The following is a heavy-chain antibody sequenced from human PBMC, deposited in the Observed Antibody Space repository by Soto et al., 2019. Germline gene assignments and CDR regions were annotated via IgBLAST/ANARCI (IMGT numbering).Heavy chain of an antibody. D-gene: IGHD1-1*01. V-gene: IGHV4-4*07. CDR1: GSYISCFY. Sequence: SETLSLTCTVSGSYISCFYWSLIRPSAGKGLEWIGRIYATGTTDYNPSLKSRVMMSVDTSKKQFSLKLRSVTAADTAVYYCVRDGTKTLRDWFDPWGQG. J-gene: IGHJ5*02. CDR2: IYATGTT. CDR3: VRDGTKTLRDWFDP.